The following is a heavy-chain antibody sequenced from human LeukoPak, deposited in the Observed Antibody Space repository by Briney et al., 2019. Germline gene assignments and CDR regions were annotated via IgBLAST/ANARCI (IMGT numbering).Heavy chain of an antibody. J-gene: IGHJ4*02. CDR1: GFTFSDYY. Sequence: PGGSLRLSCAASGFTFSDYYMSWIRQAPGKGLEWVSYISSSGSTIYYADSVKGRFTISRDNSKNTLYLQMNSLRSEDTAVYYCARAPGRLDAFDYWGQGTLVTVSS. V-gene: IGHV3-11*01. CDR3: ARAPGRLDAFDY. CDR2: ISSSGSTI. D-gene: IGHD1-1*01.